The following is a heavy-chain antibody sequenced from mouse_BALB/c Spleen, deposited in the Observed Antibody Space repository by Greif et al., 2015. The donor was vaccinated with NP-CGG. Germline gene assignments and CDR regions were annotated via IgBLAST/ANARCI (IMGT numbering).Heavy chain of an antibody. D-gene: IGHD2-14*01. V-gene: IGHV1-9*01. CDR1: GYTFSSYW. Sequence: QVQLQQSGAELMRPGASVKISCKATGYTFSSYWIEWVKQRPGHGLEWIGEILPGSGSTNYNEKFKGKATFTADTSSNTAYMQLSSLTSEDSAVYYCARGQVRQGRDYWGQGTSVTVSS. J-gene: IGHJ4*01. CDR2: ILPGSGST. CDR3: ARGQVRQGRDY.